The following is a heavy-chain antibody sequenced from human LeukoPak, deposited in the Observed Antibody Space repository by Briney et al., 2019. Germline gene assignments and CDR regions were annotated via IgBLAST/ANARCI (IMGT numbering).Heavy chain of an antibody. D-gene: IGHD3-10*01. CDR3: ARRHDYYYGSGSHNNWFDP. V-gene: IGHV4-34*01. J-gene: IGHJ5*02. CDR2: INHGGST. Sequence: SETLSLTCAVYGGSFSGYYWGWIRQPPGKGLEWIGGINHGGSTNYNPSLKSRVTISVDTSKNQFSLKLTSVTAADTAVYYCARRHDYYYGSGSHNNWFDPWGQGTLVTVSS. CDR1: GGSFSGYY.